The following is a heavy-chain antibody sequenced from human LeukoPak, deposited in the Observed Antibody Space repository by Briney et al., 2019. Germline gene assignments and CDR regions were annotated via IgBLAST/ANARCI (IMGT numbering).Heavy chain of an antibody. J-gene: IGHJ6*03. CDR2: MNPNSGNT. CDR1: GYTFTSYD. Sequence: ASVKVSCKASGYTFTSYDINWVRQATGQGLEWMGWMNPNSGNTGYAQKFQGRVTITRNTSISTAYMELGSLRSEDTAVYYCARGTRLVYYYYYMDVWGKGTTVTVSS. CDR3: ARGTRLVYYYYYMDV. D-gene: IGHD6-6*01. V-gene: IGHV1-8*03.